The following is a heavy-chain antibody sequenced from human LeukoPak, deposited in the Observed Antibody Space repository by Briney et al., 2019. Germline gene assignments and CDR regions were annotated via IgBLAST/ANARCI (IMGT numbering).Heavy chain of an antibody. J-gene: IGHJ4*02. CDR3: ARGLGYCSGGSCGN. CDR1: GGSFGGYY. CDR2: INHSGST. D-gene: IGHD2-15*01. Sequence: SETLSLTCAVYGGSFGGYYWSRIRQPPGKGLEWIGEINHSGSTNYNPSLKSRVTISVDTSKNQFSLKLSSVTAADTAVYYCARGLGYCSGGSCGNWGQGTLVTVSS. V-gene: IGHV4-34*01.